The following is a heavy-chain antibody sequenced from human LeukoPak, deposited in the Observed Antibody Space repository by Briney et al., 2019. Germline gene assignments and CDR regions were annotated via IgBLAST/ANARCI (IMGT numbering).Heavy chain of an antibody. J-gene: IGHJ4*02. CDR2: IGCSGGST. D-gene: IGHD1-7*01. Sequence: GRSLSPSCAVSGFTFSSYAMSWVRQAPGKGLEWDSVIGCSGGSTYYADSVKGRFTIARDNSKNTLYLQMSSLRAEDTAVYYCAKKKRELRGFDYWGQGTLVTVSS. CDR1: GFTFSSYA. CDR3: AKKKRELRGFDY. V-gene: IGHV3-23*01.